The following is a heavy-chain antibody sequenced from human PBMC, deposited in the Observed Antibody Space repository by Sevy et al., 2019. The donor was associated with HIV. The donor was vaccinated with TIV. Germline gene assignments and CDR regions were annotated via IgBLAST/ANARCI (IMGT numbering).Heavy chain of an antibody. D-gene: IGHD3-16*02. Sequence: GGSLRLSCSASGFIFSSYAMHWVRQAPGKGLEYVSAISSNGGSTYYADSVKGRFTISRDNSKNTLYLQMNSLRAEDTAVYYCVGGRGIMITFGGVIVRYWGQGTLVTVSS. CDR3: VGGRGIMITFGGVIVRY. CDR2: ISSNGGST. CDR1: GFIFSSYA. J-gene: IGHJ4*02. V-gene: IGHV3-64D*06.